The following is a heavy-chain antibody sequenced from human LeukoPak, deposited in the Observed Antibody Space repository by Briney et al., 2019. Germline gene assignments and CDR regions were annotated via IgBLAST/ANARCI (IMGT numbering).Heavy chain of an antibody. CDR2: INHSGST. CDR1: GGSFSGYY. D-gene: IGHD3-3*01. V-gene: IGHV4-34*01. CDR3: ASPNYDFWSP. Sequence: SETLSLTCAVYGGSFSGYYWSWIRQPPGKGLEWIGEINHSGSTNYNPSLKSRVTISVDTSRNQFSLKLSSVTAADTAVYYCASPNYDFWSPWGQGTLVTVSS. J-gene: IGHJ5*02.